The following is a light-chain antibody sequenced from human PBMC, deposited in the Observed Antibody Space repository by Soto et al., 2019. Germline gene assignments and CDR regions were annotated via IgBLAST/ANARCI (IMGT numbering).Light chain of an antibody. CDR3: QQGKAFPLT. Sequence: LQSGVPSRFSGSGSGTDFTLTITGLQPEDFGTYYCQQGKAFPLTFGGGTKVEIK. V-gene: IGKV1-12*01. J-gene: IGKJ4*01.